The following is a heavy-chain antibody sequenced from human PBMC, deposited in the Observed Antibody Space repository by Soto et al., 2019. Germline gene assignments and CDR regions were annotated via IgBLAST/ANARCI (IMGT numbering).Heavy chain of an antibody. CDR3: ARDKITGLFDY. Sequence: QVQLQQWGAGLLKPSETLSLTCAVYGGSFSGYYWTWIRQPPGPGLEWIGEINHSGSTNYNPSLKSRVTISVDTSKNQFSLKLPSVTAADTAVYSCARDKITGLFDYWGQGTLVTVSS. V-gene: IGHV4-34*01. D-gene: IGHD2-8*02. CDR1: GGSFSGYY. J-gene: IGHJ4*02. CDR2: INHSGST.